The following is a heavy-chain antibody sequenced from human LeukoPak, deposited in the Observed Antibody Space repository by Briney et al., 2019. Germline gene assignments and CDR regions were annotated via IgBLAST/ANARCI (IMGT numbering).Heavy chain of an antibody. CDR3: ARRGDILTDYAFDY. D-gene: IGHD3-9*01. V-gene: IGHV4-39*01. J-gene: IGHJ4*02. CDR2: IYYSGTT. CDR1: GGSINSNSHH. Sequence: SETLSLTCSVSGGSINSNSHHWDWLRQAPGKGLEWIGNIYYSGTTSYNPSLKSRVTISVDTSKNQFSLRLSPVTAADTACYFCARRGDILTDYAFDYWGQGTLVTVSS.